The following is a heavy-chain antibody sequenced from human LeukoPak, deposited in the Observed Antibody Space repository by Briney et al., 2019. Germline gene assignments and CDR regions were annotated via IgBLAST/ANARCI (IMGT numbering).Heavy chain of an antibody. CDR3: ARGSSGYDWYYFDY. CDR1: GFTVSSNC. D-gene: IGHD5-12*01. V-gene: IGHV3-53*04. J-gene: IGHJ4*02. Sequence: GGSLRLSCAASGFTVSSNCMSWVRQAPGKGLEWVSVIYSGGSTYYADSVKGRFTISRHNSKNTLYLQMNSLRAEDTAVYYCARGSSGYDWYYFDYWGQGTLVTVSS. CDR2: IYSGGST.